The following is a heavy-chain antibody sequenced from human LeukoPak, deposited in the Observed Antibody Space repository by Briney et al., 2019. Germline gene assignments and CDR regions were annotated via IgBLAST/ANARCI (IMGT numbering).Heavy chain of an antibody. D-gene: IGHD3-16*01. CDR3: ATRGTNLDY. CDR2: ISGSGGST. Sequence: GGSLRLSCAASGFTVSSNYMSWVRQAPGKGLEWVSAISGSGGSTYYADSVKGRFTISRDNSKNTLYLQMNSLRAEDTAVYYCATRGTNLDYWGQGTLVTVSS. J-gene: IGHJ4*02. CDR1: GFTVSSNY. V-gene: IGHV3-23*01.